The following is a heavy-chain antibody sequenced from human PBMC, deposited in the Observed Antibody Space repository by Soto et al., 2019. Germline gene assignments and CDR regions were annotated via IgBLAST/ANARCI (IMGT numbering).Heavy chain of an antibody. CDR1: GFTFNSYG. D-gene: IGHD7-27*01. CDR2: ISYDGSNK. CDR3: ARSYWGY. V-gene: IGHV3-30*03. J-gene: IGHJ4*02. Sequence: QVQLVESGGGVVQPGRYLRLSCAASGFTFNSYGMHWVRQAPGKGLEWVAVISYDGSNKYYADSVKGRFTISRDNSKNTLYLQMNSLRAEDTAVYYCARSYWGYWGQGTLVTVSS.